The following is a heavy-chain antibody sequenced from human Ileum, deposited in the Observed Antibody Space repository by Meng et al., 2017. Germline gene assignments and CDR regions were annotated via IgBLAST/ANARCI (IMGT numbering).Heavy chain of an antibody. CDR1: GVSISSGDYY. CDR3: ARAPKYCTNAVCSRPLDS. J-gene: IGHJ4*02. Sequence: QVQLQESGPRLVKPSQTLSLTCTVSGVSISSGDYYWSWVRQSPGKGPEWIGYIYSNGNTYSNPSLRGRLMISIDTSKNQFSLKLSSVTAADMAVYYCARAPKYCTNAVCSRPLDSWGQGTLVTVSS. V-gene: IGHV4-30-4*01. CDR2: IYSNGNT. D-gene: IGHD2-8*01.